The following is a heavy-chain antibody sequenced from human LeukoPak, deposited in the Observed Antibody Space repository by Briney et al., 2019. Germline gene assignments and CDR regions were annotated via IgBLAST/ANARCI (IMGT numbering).Heavy chain of an antibody. D-gene: IGHD3-10*01. CDR3: ARSVRGVTNFYYNALDV. J-gene: IGHJ6*02. CDR2: IIPILAIT. CDR1: GGTFGTSA. Sequence: SVKVSCKASGGTFGTSAISWVRQAPGQGPEWMGRIIPILAITTYARKFQGRVTITADQSTNTAYLEVSSLRSEDTAVYYCARSVRGVTNFYYNALDVWGQGTTVTVSS. V-gene: IGHV1-69*04.